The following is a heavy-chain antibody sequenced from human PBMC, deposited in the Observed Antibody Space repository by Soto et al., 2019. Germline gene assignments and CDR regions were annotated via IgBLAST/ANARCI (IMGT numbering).Heavy chain of an antibody. CDR2: IIPIFGTA. J-gene: IGHJ5*02. D-gene: IGHD6-6*01. Sequence: SVKVSCKASGGTFSSYAISWVRQAPGQGLEWMGGIIPIFGTANYAQKFQGRVTITADESTSTAYMEMSRLRSEDTAVYYCARERGQLAHKDWFDPWGQGTLVTVSS. CDR1: GGTFSSYA. CDR3: ARERGQLAHKDWFDP. V-gene: IGHV1-69*13.